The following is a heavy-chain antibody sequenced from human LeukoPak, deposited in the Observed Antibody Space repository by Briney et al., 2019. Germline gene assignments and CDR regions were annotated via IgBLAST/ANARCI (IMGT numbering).Heavy chain of an antibody. V-gene: IGHV3-33*01. CDR3: ARLGGIGNYRQYSWFDP. CDR2: IWYEGTNI. Sequence: GRSLRLSCAASGFTFSGYGMHWVRQAPGKGLEWVAVIWYEGTNIYYADSVKGRFTISGDNSKNTLNLQMDSLRAEDTAIYYCARLGGIGNYRQYSWFDPWGQGTLVTVSS. J-gene: IGHJ5*02. CDR1: GFTFSGYG. D-gene: IGHD1-7*01.